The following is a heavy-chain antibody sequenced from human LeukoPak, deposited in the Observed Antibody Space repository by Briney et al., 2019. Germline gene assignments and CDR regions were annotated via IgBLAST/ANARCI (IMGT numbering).Heavy chain of an antibody. J-gene: IGHJ5*02. CDR1: GYSFTSYW. D-gene: IGHD3-9*01. CDR2: IYPGNSDT. CDR3: ARHALLRYFDWLSYTDHNWFDP. Sequence: GESLKISCKGSGYSFTSYWIGWVRQMPGIGLVWMGMIYPGNSDTIYSPSFQGQVTISADKSISTAYLQWSSLKASDTAMYYCARHALLRYFDWLSYTDHNWFDPWGQGTLVTVSS. V-gene: IGHV5-51*01.